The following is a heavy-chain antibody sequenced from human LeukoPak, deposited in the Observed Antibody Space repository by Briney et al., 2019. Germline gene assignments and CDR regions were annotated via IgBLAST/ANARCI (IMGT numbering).Heavy chain of an antibody. D-gene: IGHD3-10*01. CDR2: IYHSGST. Sequence: SETLSLTCTVSGYSISSGYYWGWIRQPPGKGLEWIGSIYHSGSTYYNPSLKSRVTISVDTSKNQFSLKLSSVTAADTAVYYCARVRSITMVRGVSCWFDPWGQGTLVTVSS. V-gene: IGHV4-38-2*02. J-gene: IGHJ5*02. CDR1: GYSISSGYY. CDR3: ARVRSITMVRGVSCWFDP.